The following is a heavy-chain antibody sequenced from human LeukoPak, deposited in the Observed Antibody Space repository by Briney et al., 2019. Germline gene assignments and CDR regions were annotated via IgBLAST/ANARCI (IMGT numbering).Heavy chain of an antibody. D-gene: IGHD6-6*01. CDR2: IYYNGST. CDR1: GGSISSSSYY. J-gene: IGHJ6*03. V-gene: IGHV4-39*01. CDR3: ARQSIAARGYYYYMDV. Sequence: SETLSLTCTVSGGSISSSSYYWRWIRQPPGKGLEWIGSIYYNGSTHHNPSLKSRVTISVDTSKNQFSLKVSSVTAADTAVYYCARQSIAARGYYYYMDVWGKGTTVTVSS.